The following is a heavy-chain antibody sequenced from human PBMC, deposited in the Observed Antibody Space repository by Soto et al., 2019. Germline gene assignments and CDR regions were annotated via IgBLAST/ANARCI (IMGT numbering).Heavy chain of an antibody. D-gene: IGHD3-10*01. Sequence: VQLLESGGGLVQPGGSLRLSCAASGFTFSSYAMSWVRQAPGKGLEWVAVISYDGSNKYYADSVKGRFTISRDNSKNTLYLQMNSLRAEDTAVYYCAKGARRTYYYGSGAWLYWGQGTLVTVSS. CDR1: GFTFSSYA. J-gene: IGHJ4*02. CDR2: ISYDGSNK. V-gene: IGHV3-30*18. CDR3: AKGARRTYYYGSGAWLY.